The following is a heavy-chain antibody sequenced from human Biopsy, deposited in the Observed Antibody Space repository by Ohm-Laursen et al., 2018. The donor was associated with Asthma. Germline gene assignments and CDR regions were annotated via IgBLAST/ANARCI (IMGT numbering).Heavy chain of an antibody. D-gene: IGHD1-20*01. CDR2: IDQSGYT. Sequence: LRLSCAASGFTFTTYAIHWIRQPPGKGLEWIGEIDQSGYTNYNPSLKSRVTISADTSKNQFHLNLSSVTAAGTAVYFCARAAITGIRGWFDPWGQGTQVTVSS. J-gene: IGHJ5*02. CDR1: GFTFTTYA. CDR3: ARAAITGIRGWFDP. V-gene: IGHV4-34*01.